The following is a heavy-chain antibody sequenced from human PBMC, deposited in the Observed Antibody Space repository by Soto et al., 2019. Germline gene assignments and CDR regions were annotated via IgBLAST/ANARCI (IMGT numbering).Heavy chain of an antibody. CDR1: GFTFSSYA. V-gene: IGHV3-30-3*01. Sequence: QVQLLESGGGVVQPGRSLRLSCAASGFTFSSYAMHWVRQAPGKGLEWVAVISYDGSNKYYADSVKGRFTISRDNSKNTLYLQMNSLRAEDTAVYYCARDGLLGYFDYWGQGTLVTVSS. CDR2: ISYDGSNK. J-gene: IGHJ4*02. CDR3: ARDGLLGYFDY. D-gene: IGHD3-16*01.